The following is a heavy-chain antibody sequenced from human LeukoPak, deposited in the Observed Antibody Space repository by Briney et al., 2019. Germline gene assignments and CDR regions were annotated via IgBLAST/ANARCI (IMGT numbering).Heavy chain of an antibody. D-gene: IGHD3-22*01. CDR2: IIPVFGTA. J-gene: IGHJ4*02. V-gene: IGHV1-69*05. Sequence: SVKVSCKASGGTFSSYAISWVRQAPGQGLEWMGRIIPVFGTANYAQKFQGRVTITTDESTSTAYMELSSLRSEDTAVYYCAREDSSGYYPGYWGQGTLVTVSS. CDR1: GGTFSSYA. CDR3: AREDSSGYYPGY.